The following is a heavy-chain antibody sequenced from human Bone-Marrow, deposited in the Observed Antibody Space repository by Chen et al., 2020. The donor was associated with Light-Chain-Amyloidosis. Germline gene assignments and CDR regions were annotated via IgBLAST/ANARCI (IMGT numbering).Heavy chain of an antibody. V-gene: IGHV5-51*01. D-gene: IGHD3-9*01. CDR1: GYTFPNYW. CDR3: ARRRAGYNFDY. J-gene: IGHJ4*02. Sequence: EVQLEQSGPEVKKPGESLKISCKGSGYTFPNYWIGWVRQMPGKGLEWMGVIYPDDPDARYSPSFEGQVTISADKSITTASLQWRSLKAPDTAMYQCARRRAGYNFDYRGQGTLVTVS. CDR2: IYPDDPDA.